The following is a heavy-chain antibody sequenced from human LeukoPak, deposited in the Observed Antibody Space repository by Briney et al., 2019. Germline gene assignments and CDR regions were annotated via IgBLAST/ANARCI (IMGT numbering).Heavy chain of an antibody. CDR1: GGSFSGYY. V-gene: IGHV4-34*01. J-gene: IGHJ5*02. D-gene: IGHD3-3*01. Sequence: SETLSLTCAVYGGSFSGYYWSWIRQPPGKGLEWIGEINHSGSTNYNPSLKSRATISVDTSKNQFSLKLSSVTAADTAVYYCARCPPPTYDFWSGYYTGNWFDPWGQGTLVTVSS. CDR2: INHSGST. CDR3: ARCPPPTYDFWSGYYTGNWFDP.